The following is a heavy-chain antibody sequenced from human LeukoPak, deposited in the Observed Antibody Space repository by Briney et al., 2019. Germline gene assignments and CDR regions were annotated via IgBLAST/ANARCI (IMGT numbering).Heavy chain of an antibody. CDR3: ARHKGGTLFDY. Sequence: SETLSLTCAVSGYSISSGYYWGWIRQPPGKGLEWIGSIYYSGSTYYNPSLKSQVTISVDTSKNQFSLKLSSVTAADTAVYYCARHKGGTLFDYWGQGTLVTVSS. D-gene: IGHD1-14*01. CDR2: IYYSGST. J-gene: IGHJ4*02. CDR1: GYSISSGYY. V-gene: IGHV4-38-2*01.